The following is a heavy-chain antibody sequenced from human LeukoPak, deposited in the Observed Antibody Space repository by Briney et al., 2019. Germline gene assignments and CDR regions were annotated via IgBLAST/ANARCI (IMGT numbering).Heavy chain of an antibody. D-gene: IGHD2-2*01. CDR2: IWFDGGNK. V-gene: IGHV3-33*01. Sequence: GGSLRLSCAASGFTFSSYGMHWVCQAPGKGLEWVAVIWFDGGNKYYADSVKGRFTISRDNSKNTLYLQMNSLRAEDTALYYCARDLYASPRDSSSCPDYWGQGTLVTVPS. CDR1: GFTFSSYG. CDR3: ARDLYASPRDSSSCPDY. J-gene: IGHJ4*02.